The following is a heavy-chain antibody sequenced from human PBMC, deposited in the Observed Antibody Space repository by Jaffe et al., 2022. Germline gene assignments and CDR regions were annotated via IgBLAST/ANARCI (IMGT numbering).Heavy chain of an antibody. J-gene: IGHJ4*02. CDR1: GYTFTGYY. Sequence: QVQLVQSGAEVKKPGASVKVSCKASGYTFTGYYMHWVRQAPGQGLEWMGRINPNSGGTNYAQKFQGRVTMTRDTSISTAYMELSRLRSDDTAVYYCATSPPPNYCSGGSCYVGYWGQGTLVTVSS. CDR2: INPNSGGT. V-gene: IGHV1-2*06. CDR3: ATSPPPNYCSGGSCYVGY. D-gene: IGHD2-15*01.